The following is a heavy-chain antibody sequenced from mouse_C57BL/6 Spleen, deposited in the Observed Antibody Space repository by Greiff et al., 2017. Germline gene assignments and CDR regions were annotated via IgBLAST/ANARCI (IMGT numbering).Heavy chain of an antibody. CDR3: ARGGINWAWYFDV. Sequence: QVQLQQPGAELVKPGASVKLSCKASGYTFTSYWMHWVKQRPGQGLEWIGMIHPNSGSTNYNEKFKSKATLTVDKSSSTAYMQLSSLTSEDSAVYYCARGGINWAWYFDVWGTGTTVTVSS. V-gene: IGHV1-64*01. CDR2: IHPNSGST. D-gene: IGHD4-1*02. CDR1: GYTFTSYW. J-gene: IGHJ1*03.